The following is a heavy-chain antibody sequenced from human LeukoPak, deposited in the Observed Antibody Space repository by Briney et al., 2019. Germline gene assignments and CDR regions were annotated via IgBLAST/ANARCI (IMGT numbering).Heavy chain of an antibody. CDR3: ARPGPRGKKYYYYSVRDV. CDR1: GGSFSGYY. J-gene: IGHJ6*04. D-gene: IGHD3-10*01. Sequence: PSETLSLTCAVYGGSFSGYYWSWIRQPPGKGLEWIGEINHSGSTNYNPSLKSRVTISVDTSKNQFSLKLSSVTAADTAVYYCARPGPRGKKYYYYSVRDVGAKGTRFT. CDR2: INHSGST. V-gene: IGHV4-34*01.